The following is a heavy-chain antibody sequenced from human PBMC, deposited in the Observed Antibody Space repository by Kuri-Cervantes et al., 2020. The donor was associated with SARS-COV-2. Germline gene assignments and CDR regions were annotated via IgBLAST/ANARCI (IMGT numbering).Heavy chain of an antibody. Sequence: GESLKISCVASGFTFNTYTINWVRQAPGKALEWVSSISGSGSYMYYADSVKGRFIISKDSAKNSLFLQMNSLRVEGTAVYYCARVAGEGPIYYYYMDVWGKGTTVTVSS. CDR3: ARVAGEGPIYYYYMDV. CDR1: GFTFNTYT. V-gene: IGHV3-21*01. J-gene: IGHJ6*03. CDR2: ISGSGSYM. D-gene: IGHD1-26*01.